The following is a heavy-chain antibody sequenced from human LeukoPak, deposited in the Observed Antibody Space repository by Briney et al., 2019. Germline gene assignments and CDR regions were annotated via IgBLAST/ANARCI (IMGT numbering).Heavy chain of an antibody. V-gene: IGHV3-23*01. J-gene: IGHJ4*02. Sequence: PGGSLRLSCAASGFTFSSYAIYWVRQAPGKGLEWVSTISGSGGTTYYADSVKGRFTISRDNSKNTLYLQMNSLRAEDTAVYYCAKDSSYDSSGYYYRSLGGFDYWGQGTLVTVSS. D-gene: IGHD3-22*01. CDR2: ISGSGGTT. CDR1: GFTFSSYA. CDR3: AKDSSYDSSGYYYRSLGGFDY.